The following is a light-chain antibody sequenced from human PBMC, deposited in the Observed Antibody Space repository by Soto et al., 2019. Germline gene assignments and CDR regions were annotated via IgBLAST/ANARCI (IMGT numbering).Light chain of an antibody. J-gene: IGKJ3*01. CDR1: QSVTSNY. CDR2: GAS. CDR3: QQSGRSPFT. Sequence: EFVLTKYPCTLSLSPAERATLSCGASQSVTSNYLAWYQQKPGQAPRLLIFGASTRATGIPDRFSGSGSGTDYTLTISRLEPEDFAVYYCQQSGRSPFTFGPGTKVDIK. V-gene: IGKV3-20*01.